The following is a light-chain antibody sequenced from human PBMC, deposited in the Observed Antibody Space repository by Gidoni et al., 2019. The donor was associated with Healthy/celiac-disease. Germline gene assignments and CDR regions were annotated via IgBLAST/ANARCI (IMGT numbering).Light chain of an antibody. V-gene: IGKV3-20*01. Sequence: EIVLTQSPGTLSLSPGERATLSCRASQSVSSSYLAWYQQKPGQAPRLLIYGASSRATGIPDRFSGSGSGTDFTRTISRLEPEDFAVYYCQQYGSSPITFGPXTKVDIK. CDR1: QSVSSSY. J-gene: IGKJ3*01. CDR2: GAS. CDR3: QQYGSSPIT.